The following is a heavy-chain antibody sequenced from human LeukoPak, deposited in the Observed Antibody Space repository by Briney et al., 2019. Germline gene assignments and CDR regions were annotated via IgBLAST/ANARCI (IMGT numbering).Heavy chain of an antibody. D-gene: IGHD2-21*02. CDR3: ARDRPVYCGGDCDDGAFDI. V-gene: IGHV4-61*02. Sequence: SQTLSLTCTVSGGSISSGSYYWSWIRQPAGKGLEWIGRIYTSGSTNYNPSLKSRVTISVDTSKNQFSLKLSSVTAADTAVYYCARDRPVYCGGDCDDGAFDIWGQGTMVTVSS. CDR2: IYTSGST. CDR1: GGSISSGSYY. J-gene: IGHJ3*02.